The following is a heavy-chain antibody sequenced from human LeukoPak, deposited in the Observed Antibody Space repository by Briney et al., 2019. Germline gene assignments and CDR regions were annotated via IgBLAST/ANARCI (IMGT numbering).Heavy chain of an antibody. CDR2: ISAYNGNT. CDR1: GYTFTSYG. CDR3: AREAPPGQDLGMDV. J-gene: IGHJ6*02. V-gene: IGHV1-18*01. Sequence: ASVKVSCKASGYTFTSYGISWVRQAPGQGLEWMGWISAYNGNTNYAQKLQGRVTMTTDTSTSIAYMELRSLRSDDTAVYYCAREAPPGQDLGMDVWGQGTTVTVSS.